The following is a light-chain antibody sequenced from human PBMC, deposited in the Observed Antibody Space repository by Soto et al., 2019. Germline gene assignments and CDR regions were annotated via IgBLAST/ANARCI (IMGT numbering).Light chain of an antibody. CDR3: SSYTSSSPLYLV. V-gene: IGLV2-14*01. CDR2: EVS. Sequence: QSALTQPASVSGSPGQSITISCTGTSSDVGGYNYVSWYQQHPGKAPKLMIYEVSNRPSGVSNRFSGSKSGNTASLTISGLQAEEEADYYCSSYTSSSPLYLVFGGGTRVTAL. J-gene: IGLJ2*01. CDR1: SSDVGGYNY.